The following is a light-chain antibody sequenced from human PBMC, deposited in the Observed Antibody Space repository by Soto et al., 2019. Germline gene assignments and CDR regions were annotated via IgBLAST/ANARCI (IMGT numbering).Light chain of an antibody. V-gene: IGLV3-9*01. J-gene: IGLJ1*01. CDR3: KVWDSSTAV. CDR1: NIGSKN. CDR2: RDS. Sequence: SYELAQPLSVSVALGQTARITCGGNNIGSKNVHWYQQKPGQAPVLVIYRDSNRPSGIPERFSGSNSGNTATLTISRAQAGDEADYYCKVWDSSTAVFGTGTKV.